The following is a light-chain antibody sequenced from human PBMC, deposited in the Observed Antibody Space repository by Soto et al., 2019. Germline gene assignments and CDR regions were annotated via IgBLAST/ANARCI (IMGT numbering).Light chain of an antibody. CDR1: SYNIGSNL. CDR3: ATWDDSLNGAYV. Sequence: QSVLTQPPSAAATPGPRVTITCSGSSYNIGSNLVAWYQHLPGTAPRLLIYANDQRPSGVPDRFSGSKSDTSASLAISALQSEDKADYYCATWDDSLNGAYVFGTGTQLTVL. J-gene: IGLJ1*01. CDR2: AND. V-gene: IGLV1-44*01.